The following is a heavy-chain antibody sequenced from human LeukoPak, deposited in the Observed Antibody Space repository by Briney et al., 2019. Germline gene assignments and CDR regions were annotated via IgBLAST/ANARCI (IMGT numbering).Heavy chain of an antibody. Sequence: GGSLRLSCAVSGFTFGTYGMHWVRQAPGKGLEWVAVISYDASDKYYADSVKGRFTISRDNSKHTLYLQMNSLRVEDTAVYYCARQLSSSGWYAGVFYYYGMDVWGQGTTVTVSS. D-gene: IGHD6-19*01. CDR3: ARQLSSSGWYAGVFYYYGMDV. J-gene: IGHJ6*02. CDR2: ISYDASDK. V-gene: IGHV3-30*03. CDR1: GFTFGTYG.